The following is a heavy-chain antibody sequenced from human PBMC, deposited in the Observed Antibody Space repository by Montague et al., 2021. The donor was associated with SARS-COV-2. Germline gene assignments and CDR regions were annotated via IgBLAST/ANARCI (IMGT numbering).Heavy chain of an antibody. CDR1: GGSISSGGYY. J-gene: IGHJ3*02. CDR3: ARAATITMIVVVIDAFDI. Sequence: TLSLTCTVSGGSISSGGYYWSWIRQHPGKGLEWIGYIYYSGSTYYNPSLKSRVTISADTSKNQFSLKLSSVTAADTAVYYCARAATITMIVVVIDAFDIWGQGTMVTVSS. D-gene: IGHD3-22*01. V-gene: IGHV4-31*03. CDR2: IYYSGST.